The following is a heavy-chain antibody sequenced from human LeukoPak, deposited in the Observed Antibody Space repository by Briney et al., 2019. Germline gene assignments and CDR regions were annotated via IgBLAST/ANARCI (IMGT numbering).Heavy chain of an antibody. Sequence: GGSLRLSCAASGFTFSNYWMSWVRQAPGKGLEWVANIKQDGSEKYHVESVKGRFTISRDNAKNSLYLQMNSLRAEDTAVYYCARDKGITIFGVVIMGFDYWGQGTLVTVSS. CDR1: GFTFSNYW. J-gene: IGHJ4*02. CDR3: ARDKGITIFGVVIMGFDY. V-gene: IGHV3-7*01. D-gene: IGHD3-3*01. CDR2: IKQDGSEK.